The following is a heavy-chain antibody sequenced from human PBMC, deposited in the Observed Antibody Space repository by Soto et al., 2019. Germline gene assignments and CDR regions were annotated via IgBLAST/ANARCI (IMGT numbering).Heavy chain of an antibody. D-gene: IGHD6-6*01. Sequence: SETLSLTCAVSGGSISSGAYSWSWIRKPPGKGLEWIGYMYHSGSTYYNPSLKSRVTISVDTSKNQFSPKLSSVTAADTAVYYCARSHIVPRLFMYPYDYWGQGTLVTVS. J-gene: IGHJ4*02. CDR2: MYHSGST. V-gene: IGHV4-30-2*01. CDR3: ARSHIVPRLFMYPYDY. CDR1: GGSISSGAYS.